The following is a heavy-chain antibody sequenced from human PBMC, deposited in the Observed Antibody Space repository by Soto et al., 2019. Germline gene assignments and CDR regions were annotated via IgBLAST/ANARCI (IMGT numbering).Heavy chain of an antibody. Sequence: QVHLVESGGGVVQPGRSLRLSCAASGFSFGGYGMHWVRQAPGKGLDWVAAISHDGSNTYYADSVKGRFTISRDNSKNTLFLQMNRLRAEDTAVYYCAPSAFCGRDCYLGPLDYWGQGTLVTVSS. V-gene: IGHV3-30*03. CDR2: ISHDGSNT. CDR3: APSAFCGRDCYLGPLDY. J-gene: IGHJ4*02. D-gene: IGHD2-21*02. CDR1: GFSFGGYG.